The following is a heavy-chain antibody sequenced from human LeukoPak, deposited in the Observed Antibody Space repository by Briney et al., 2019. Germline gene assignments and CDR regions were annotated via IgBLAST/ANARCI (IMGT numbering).Heavy chain of an antibody. CDR3: ARDVADYMDV. CDR2: IYTSGST. CDR1: GGSISSGSYY. J-gene: IGHJ6*03. V-gene: IGHV4-61*02. Sequence: SETLSLTCTVSGGSISSGSYYWSWIRQPAGKGLEWIGRIYTSGSTNYNPSLKSRVTISVDTSKNQFSLKLSSVTAADTAVYYCARDVADYMDVWGKGTTVTVSS.